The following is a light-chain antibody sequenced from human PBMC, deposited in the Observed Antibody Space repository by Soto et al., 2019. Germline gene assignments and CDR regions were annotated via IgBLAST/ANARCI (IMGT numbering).Light chain of an antibody. CDR2: TNN. CDR1: NSNIGTNT. Sequence: ALTQPPSASATPGQRVTISCSGSNSNIGTNTVNWYQQLPGTAPRLLIYTNNQRPSGVPQRFSGSKTGTSASLAIGGLQSEDGADYYCAAWDDSMGAYVFGSGTKVTVL. J-gene: IGLJ1*01. V-gene: IGLV1-44*01. CDR3: AAWDDSMGAYV.